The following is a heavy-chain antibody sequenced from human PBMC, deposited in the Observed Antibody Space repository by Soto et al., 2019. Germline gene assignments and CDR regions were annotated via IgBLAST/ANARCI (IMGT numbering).Heavy chain of an antibody. CDR1: EDSFTSYW. CDR2: IYPGDSDT. CDR3: VILLGQALSDV. Sequence: GESLKISCKGSEDSFTSYWIGWVRQMPGKGLEWMGIIYPGDSDTRYSPSFQGQVTISADKAIRTAYLQWSSLKASDTAMYYCVILLGQALSDVWGPGTLVTVS. J-gene: IGHJ6*02. V-gene: IGHV5-51*01.